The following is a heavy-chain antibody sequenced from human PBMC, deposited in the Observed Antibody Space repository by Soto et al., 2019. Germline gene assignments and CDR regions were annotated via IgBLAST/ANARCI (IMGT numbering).Heavy chain of an antibody. CDR1: SFYA. Sequence: QVQPVQSGSEVKKPGSSVRVSCKTGSFYAVSWVRQAPGQGLEWMGGLIPVFDTPSYAQKFQGRVTITADESKSTAYMELSSLRSEDTALYYCARTPVTSRYSYYGMDAWDQGIAVTVSS. J-gene: IGHJ6*02. D-gene: IGHD2-2*01. CDR2: LIPVFDTP. V-gene: IGHV1-69*01. CDR3: ARTPVTSRYSYYGMDA.